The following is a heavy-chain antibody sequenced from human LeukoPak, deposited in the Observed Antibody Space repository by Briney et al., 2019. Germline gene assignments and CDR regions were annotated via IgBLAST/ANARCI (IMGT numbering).Heavy chain of an antibody. J-gene: IGHJ3*02. CDR2: IYSSGST. D-gene: IGHD6-13*01. CDR3: ARGSSSSLNDAFDI. V-gene: IGHV3-53*01. CDR1: GFTVSSNY. Sequence: GGSLRLSCAASGFTVSSNYMSWVRQAPGKGLEWVSVIYSSGSTYYADSVKGRFTISRDNSKNTLYLQMNSLRAEDTAVYYCARGSSSSLNDAFDIWGQGTMVTVSS.